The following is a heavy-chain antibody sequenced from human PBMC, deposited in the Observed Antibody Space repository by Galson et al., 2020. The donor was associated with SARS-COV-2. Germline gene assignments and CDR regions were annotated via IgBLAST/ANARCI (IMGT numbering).Heavy chain of an antibody. CDR1: GYSFTSYW. J-gene: IGHJ4*02. Sequence: KVSCKGSGYSFTSYWIGWVRQMPGKGLEWMGIIYPGDSDTRYSPSFQGQVTISADKSISTAYLQWSSLKASDTAMYYCARPSDDYGDYFDYWGQGTLVTVSS. CDR2: IYPGDSDT. CDR3: ARPSDDYGDYFDY. D-gene: IGHD4-17*01. V-gene: IGHV5-51*01.